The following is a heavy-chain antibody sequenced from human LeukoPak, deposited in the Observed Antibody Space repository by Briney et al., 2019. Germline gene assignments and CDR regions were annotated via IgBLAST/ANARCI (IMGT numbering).Heavy chain of an antibody. V-gene: IGHV4-34*01. D-gene: IGHD3-9*01. CDR2: INHSGST. CDR1: GGSFSGYY. J-gene: IGHJ4*02. Sequence: SETLSLTCAVYGGSFSGYYWSWIRQPPGKGLEWIGEINHSGSTNYDPSLKSRVTISVDTSKNQFSPKLSSVTAADTAVYYCARLPVLTGYYRRSFDYWGQGTLVTVSS. CDR3: ARLPVLTGYYRRSFDY.